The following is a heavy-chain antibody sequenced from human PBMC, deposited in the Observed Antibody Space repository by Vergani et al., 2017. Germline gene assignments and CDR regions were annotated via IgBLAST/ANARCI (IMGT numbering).Heavy chain of an antibody. J-gene: IGHJ4*02. Sequence: QVQLVESGGGVVQPGRSLRLSCAASGFTFSSYGMYWVRQAPGKGLAWVAVMWYDGSNKFYADSVKGRFTISRDDSKNTLYLQMNSLRAEDTAVYYGARGGYYDSSEGGFDYWGQGTLVTVSS. D-gene: IGHD3-22*01. CDR3: ARGGYYDSSEGGFDY. V-gene: IGHV3-33*01. CDR2: MWYDGSNK. CDR1: GFTFSSYG.